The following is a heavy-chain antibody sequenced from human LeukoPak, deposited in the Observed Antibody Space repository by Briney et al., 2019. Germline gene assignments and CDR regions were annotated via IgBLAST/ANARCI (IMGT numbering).Heavy chain of an antibody. V-gene: IGHV3-9*01. CDR2: ISWNSGSI. CDR1: GFTFDDYA. D-gene: IGHD3-9*01. J-gene: IGHJ4*02. CDR3: AKDPSYDILTGFDY. Sequence: PGGSLRLPCAASGFTFDDYAMHWVRQAPGKGLEWVSGISWNSGSIGYADSVKGRFTISRDNAKNSLYLQMNSLRAEDTALYYCAKDPSYDILTGFDYWGQGTLVTVSS.